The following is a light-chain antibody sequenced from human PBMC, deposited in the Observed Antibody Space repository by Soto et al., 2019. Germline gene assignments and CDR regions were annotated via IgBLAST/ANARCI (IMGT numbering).Light chain of an antibody. CDR2: DAS. CDR1: QTISVS. J-gene: IGKJ1*01. V-gene: IGKV1-5*01. Sequence: QMTQSPSTLSASVGDTVTITCRASQTISVSLAWYRQKPGKAPNLLIYDASTLQEGVPSRFSGSGSGTEFTLTVTRLQPDDFATYFCQQYDKYSTFGHGTKVDVK. CDR3: QQYDKYST.